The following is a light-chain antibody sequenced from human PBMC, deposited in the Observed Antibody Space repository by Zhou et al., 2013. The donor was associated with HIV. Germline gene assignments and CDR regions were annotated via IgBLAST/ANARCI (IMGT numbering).Light chain of an antibody. CDR2: DSS. Sequence: EIVMTQSPVVLSVSPGERVTLSCRASQRIGKNLAWYQQKPGQPPRLLIYDSSTRATDTQPRFSGSGSGTAFTLTISSLQSEDSGFYYCQHYNNWPPWTFGQGTKVEIK. CDR3: QHYNNWPPWT. V-gene: IGKV3-15*01. CDR1: QRIGKN. J-gene: IGKJ1*01.